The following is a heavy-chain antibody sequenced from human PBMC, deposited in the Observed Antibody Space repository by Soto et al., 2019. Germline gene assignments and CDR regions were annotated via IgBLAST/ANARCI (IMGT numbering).Heavy chain of an antibody. J-gene: IGHJ5*02. Sequence: SETLSLTCTVSGGSISSYYWSWIRQPPGKGLEWIGYIYYSGSTNYNPSLKSRVTISVDTSKNQFSLKLSSVTAADTAVYYCARGPYDSSGENWLDPWGQGTLVTVS. CDR3: ARGPYDSSGENWLDP. CDR2: IYYSGST. V-gene: IGHV4-59*01. CDR1: GGSISSYY. D-gene: IGHD3-22*01.